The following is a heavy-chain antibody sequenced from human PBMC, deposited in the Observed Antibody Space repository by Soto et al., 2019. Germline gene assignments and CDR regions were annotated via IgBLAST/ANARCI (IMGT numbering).Heavy chain of an antibody. CDR3: ARDYDLWSGRGGMDV. CDR2: ISSSSSYI. V-gene: IGHV3-21*01. Sequence: GSLRLSCAASGFTFSTYNMNWVRQAPGKGLEWVSSISSSSSYIYYADSVKGRFTISRDNAKNSLHLQMNSLRAEDTAVYYCARDYDLWSGRGGMDVWGQGTTVTVSS. CDR1: GFTFSTYN. J-gene: IGHJ6*02. D-gene: IGHD3-3*01.